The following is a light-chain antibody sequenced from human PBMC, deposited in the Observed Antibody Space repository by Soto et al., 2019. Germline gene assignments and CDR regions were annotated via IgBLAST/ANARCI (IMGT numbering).Light chain of an antibody. CDR1: SSDVGGYNY. CDR2: DVS. J-gene: IGLJ2*01. V-gene: IGLV2-14*01. CDR3: SSYTSSSPRVV. Sequence: QSALTQPASVSGSPGQSITISCTGTSSDVGGYNYVSWYQQHPGKAPKLMIYDVSNRPSGVSNRFSGSKSGNTASLTISGLQAEDEADYYCSSYTSSSPRVVFGGVTKVTVL.